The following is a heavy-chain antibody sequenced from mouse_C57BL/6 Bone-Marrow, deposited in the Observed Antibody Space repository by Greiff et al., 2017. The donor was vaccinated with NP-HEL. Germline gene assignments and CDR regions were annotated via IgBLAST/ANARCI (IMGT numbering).Heavy chain of an antibody. CDR3: AFDGYSPCDY. D-gene: IGHD2-3*01. CDR1: GYTFTDYY. CDR2: INPNNGGT. V-gene: IGHV1-26*01. Sequence: EVQLQQSGPELVKPGASVKISCKASGYTFTDYYMNWVKQSHGKSLEWIGDINPNNGGTSYNQKFKGKATLTVDKSSSTAYMELRSLTSEDSAVYYCAFDGYSPCDYWGQGTTLTVSS. J-gene: IGHJ2*01.